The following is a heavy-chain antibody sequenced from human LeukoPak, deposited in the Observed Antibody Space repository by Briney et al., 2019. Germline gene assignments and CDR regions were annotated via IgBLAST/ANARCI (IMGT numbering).Heavy chain of an antibody. V-gene: IGHV4-4*07. CDR3: ARGGRYCSSTSCYTDYYMDV. Sequence: SETLSLTCTVSGGSISSYYWSWIRQPAGKGLEWIGRIYTSGSTNYNPSLKSRVTMSVDTSKNQFSLKLSSVTAADTAVYYCARGGRYCSSTSCYTDYYMDVWGKGTTVTVSS. D-gene: IGHD2-2*01. CDR2: IYTSGST. J-gene: IGHJ6*03. CDR1: GGSISSYY.